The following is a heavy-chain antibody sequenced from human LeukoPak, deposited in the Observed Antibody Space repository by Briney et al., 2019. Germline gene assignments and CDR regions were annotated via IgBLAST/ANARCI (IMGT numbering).Heavy chain of an antibody. CDR1: GFTFSTYS. Sequence: PGGSLRLSCTASGFTFSTYSMNWVRQAPGKGLEWVASISDRGTYIYYADSVKGRFTISRDNAKNSLYLQMNSLRAEDTAVYYCAREAFAAGTLWGQGTLVTVSS. V-gene: IGHV3-21*04. D-gene: IGHD6-19*01. J-gene: IGHJ4*02. CDR3: AREAFAAGTL. CDR2: ISDRGTYI.